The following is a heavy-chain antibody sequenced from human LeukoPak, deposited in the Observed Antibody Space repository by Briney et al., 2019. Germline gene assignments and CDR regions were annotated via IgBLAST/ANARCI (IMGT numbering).Heavy chain of an antibody. V-gene: IGHV1-46*01. CDR2: INPSGGST. Sequence: ASVKVSCKASGYTFTSYYMHWVRQAPGQGLEWMGIINPSGGSTSYAQKFQGRVTMTRDMSTSTVYMELSSLRSEDTAVYYCARDRSTVLMVYPQDYWGQGTLVTVSS. CDR3: ARDRSTVLMVYPQDY. J-gene: IGHJ4*02. D-gene: IGHD2-8*01. CDR1: GYTFTSYY.